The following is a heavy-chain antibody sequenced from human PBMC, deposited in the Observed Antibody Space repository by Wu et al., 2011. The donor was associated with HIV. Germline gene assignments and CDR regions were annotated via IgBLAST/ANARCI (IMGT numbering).Heavy chain of an antibody. V-gene: IGHV1-8*02. J-gene: IGHJ4*02. CDR1: GYTFTNYD. Sequence: QMQLVQSGAEVKKPGASVKVSCKAYGYTFTNYDINWVRQATGQGLEWMGWMNPNSGSTDYAQNFQGRLTVTRDASTTSVYMELSSLRSEDTAVYYCARGNPVDYWGQGILVIVSS. CDR2: MNPNSGST. CDR3: ARGNPVDY.